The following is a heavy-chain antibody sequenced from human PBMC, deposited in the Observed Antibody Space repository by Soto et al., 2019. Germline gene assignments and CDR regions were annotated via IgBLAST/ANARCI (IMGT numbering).Heavy chain of an antibody. CDR3: ARHFVAVVIKGWGY. CDR1: GGSIDRSNYY. J-gene: IGHJ4*02. V-gene: IGHV4-39*01. Sequence: QLQLQESGPGLVKPSETLSLTCTVSGGSIDRSNYYWDWIRPPPGKGLEWIGTTYYNGNAYYNPSLQSRVTMSVDTSKNQFSLKLISVTAADTAVYYCARHFVAVVIKGWGYWGQGTLVTVSS. CDR2: TYYNGNA. D-gene: IGHD3-22*01.